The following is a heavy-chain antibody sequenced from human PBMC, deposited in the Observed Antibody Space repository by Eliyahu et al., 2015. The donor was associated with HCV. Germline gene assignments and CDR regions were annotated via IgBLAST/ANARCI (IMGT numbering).Heavy chain of an antibody. CDR3: ARGEGAGYCVSRRCFQVGYFYFMDV. CDR1: GGSITSXXYY. D-gene: IGHD2-15*01. J-gene: IGHJ6*03. Sequence: QVQLQDSGPGLVKPSQTLSLTCSVSGGSITSXXYYWXXIRXPAGKGLEWIGRIFXSGTXNYNPSLESRVXISVDTSKNQFSLSLSSVAATDTAVYFCARGEGAGYCVSRRCFQVGYFYFMDVWGKGTPVTVSS. CDR2: IFXSGTX. V-gene: IGHV4-61*02.